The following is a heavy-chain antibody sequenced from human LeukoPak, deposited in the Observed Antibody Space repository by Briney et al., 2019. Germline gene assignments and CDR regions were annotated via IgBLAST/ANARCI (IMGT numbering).Heavy chain of an antibody. CDR1: GGSISSGIYY. D-gene: IGHD2-15*01. CDR3: ARNSCPSGSCYDNRGYFDY. Sequence: SQTLSLTCTVSGGSISSGIYYWSWIRQPAGKGLEWIGRIYTSGSTNYNPSLKSRITISVDTSKNQFSLKLSSATAADTAVCYCARNSCPSGSCYDNRGYFDYWGQGTLVTVSS. J-gene: IGHJ4*02. V-gene: IGHV4-61*02. CDR2: IYTSGST.